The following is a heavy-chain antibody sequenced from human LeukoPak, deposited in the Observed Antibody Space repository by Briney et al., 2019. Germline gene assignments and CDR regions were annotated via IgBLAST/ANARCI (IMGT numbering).Heavy chain of an antibody. CDR3: ARQIGYCSGGSCYSYFDY. J-gene: IGHJ4*02. D-gene: IGHD2-15*01. Sequence: KSAETLSLTCAVSGYSISSGYYWGWIRQPPGKGLEWIGSIYHSGSTYYNPSLKSRVTISVDTSKNQFSLKLSSVTAADTAVYYCARQIGYCSGGSCYSYFDYWGQGTLVTVSS. V-gene: IGHV4-38-2*01. CDR1: GYSISSGYY. CDR2: IYHSGST.